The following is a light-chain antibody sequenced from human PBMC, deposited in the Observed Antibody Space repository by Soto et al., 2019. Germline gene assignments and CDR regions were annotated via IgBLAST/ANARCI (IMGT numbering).Light chain of an antibody. CDR1: ISHVGSYDL. Sequence: QSALTQPASVSGSPGQSITISCTGTISHVGSYDLVSWYQQHPGKAPKLMIYEGSKRPSGVSSRFSGSKSGNTASLTISGLQAEDEADYYCCSYAGSSTSWVFGGGTKLTVL. CDR3: CSYAGSSTSWV. CDR2: EGS. J-gene: IGLJ3*02. V-gene: IGLV2-23*01.